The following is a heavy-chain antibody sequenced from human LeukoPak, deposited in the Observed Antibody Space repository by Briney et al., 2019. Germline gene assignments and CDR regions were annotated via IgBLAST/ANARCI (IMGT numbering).Heavy chain of an antibody. V-gene: IGHV3-9*01. D-gene: IGHD6-19*01. CDR1: GFTFDDYA. J-gene: IGHJ4*02. CDR3: AKDIAPQAQWPFDY. Sequence: GGSLRLSCAASGFTFDDYAMHWVRQAPGKGLEWVSGISWNSGSIGYADSVKGRFTISRDNAKNSLYLQMNSLRAEDTALYYCAKDIAPQAQWPFDYWGQGTLVTVSS. CDR2: ISWNSGSI.